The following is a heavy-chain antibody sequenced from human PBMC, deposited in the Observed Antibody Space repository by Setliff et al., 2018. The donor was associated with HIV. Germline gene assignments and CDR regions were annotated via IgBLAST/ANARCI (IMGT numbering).Heavy chain of an antibody. CDR3: ASRIYYYDESRVLREEGFVP. CDR2: IYHSEYT. V-gene: IGHV4-4*02. J-gene: IGHJ5*02. D-gene: IGHD3-22*01. CDR1: GGSISSDNW. Sequence: KPSETLSLSCAVSGGSISSDNWWTWVRQAPGKGLEWIGEIYHSEYTNYNPSLKSRVSISIDTSKNQFSLKLTSVTAADTAMYYCASRIYYYDESRVLREEGFVPWGQGTLVTVSS.